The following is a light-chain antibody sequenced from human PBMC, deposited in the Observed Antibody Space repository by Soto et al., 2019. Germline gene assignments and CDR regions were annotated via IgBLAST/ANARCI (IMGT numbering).Light chain of an antibody. CDR3: QKYNSAPWT. CDR2: SVS. J-gene: IGKJ1*01. Sequence: DIQMTQSPSSLSASVGDRVTITCRASQGISNYLAWYQQKPGKVPNLLIYSVSTLLSRVPSRFSGSGSGTDFTLTISNLQAEDVATYYWQKYNSAPWTFGQGTKVEI. CDR1: QGISNY. V-gene: IGKV1-27*01.